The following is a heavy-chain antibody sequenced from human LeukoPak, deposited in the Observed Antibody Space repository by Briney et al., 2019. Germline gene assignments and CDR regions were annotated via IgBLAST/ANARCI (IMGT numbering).Heavy chain of an antibody. CDR2: INHSGST. V-gene: IGHV4-34*01. D-gene: IGHD5-18*01. Sequence: PSETLSLTCAVYGGSFSGYYWSWIRQPPGKGLEGIGEINHSGSTNYNPSLKSRVTISVDTSKNQFSLKLSSVTAADTAVYYCARERYTARAKHTLDYWGQGTLVTVSS. J-gene: IGHJ4*02. CDR3: ARERYTARAKHTLDY. CDR1: GGSFSGYY.